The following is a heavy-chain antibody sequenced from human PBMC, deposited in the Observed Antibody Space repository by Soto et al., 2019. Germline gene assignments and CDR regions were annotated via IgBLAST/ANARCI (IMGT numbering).Heavy chain of an antibody. D-gene: IGHD3-10*01. V-gene: IGHV5-51*01. Sequence: GESLKISCKGSGYSFTSYWIGWVRQMPGKGLEWMGIIYPGDSDTRYSPSFQGQVTISADKSISTAYLQWSSLKASDTAMYYCARGSDRWFGELLPHYYYYGMDVWGQGTTVTVSS. CDR1: GYSFTSYW. CDR2: IYPGDSDT. CDR3: ARGSDRWFGELLPHYYYYGMDV. J-gene: IGHJ6*02.